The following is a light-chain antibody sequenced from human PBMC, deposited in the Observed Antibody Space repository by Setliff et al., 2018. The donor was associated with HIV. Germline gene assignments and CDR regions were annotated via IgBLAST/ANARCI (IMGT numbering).Light chain of an antibody. CDR2: EVN. J-gene: IGLJ1*01. V-gene: IGLV2-14*01. CDR3: SSYTIETSYV. CDR1: SSDIGRYNF. Sequence: QSVLTQPASVSGSPGQSITISCTGSSSDIGRYNFVSWYQQHPGKAPKLIIYEVNNRPSGVSSRFSGSKSGNTASLTISGFQAEDEADYYCSSYTIETSYVFGTGTKVTVL.